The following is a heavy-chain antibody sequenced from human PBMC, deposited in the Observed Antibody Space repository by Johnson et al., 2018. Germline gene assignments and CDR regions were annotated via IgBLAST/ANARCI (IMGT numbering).Heavy chain of an antibody. Sequence: QVQLVQSGGGVVQPGRSLRVSCEASGYTFTIGGLHWARQAPGKGLEWVAAISHDGSETHYADSVKGRFTISRDDSKNTLYLQMNSLSVEDTATYYCARWAGNSNTGYHMDVWDKGTTVSVSS. CDR2: ISHDGSET. CDR1: GYTFTIGG. V-gene: IGHV3-30*03. CDR3: ARWAGNSNTGYHMDV. D-gene: IGHD4-23*01. J-gene: IGHJ6*03.